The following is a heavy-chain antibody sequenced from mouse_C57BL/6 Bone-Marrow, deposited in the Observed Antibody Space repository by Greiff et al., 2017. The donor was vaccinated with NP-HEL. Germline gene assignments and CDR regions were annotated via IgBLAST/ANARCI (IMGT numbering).Heavy chain of an antibody. Sequence: VQLQQSGPGLVKPSQSLSLTCSVTGYSITSGYYWNWIRQFPGNKLEWMGYISYDGSNNYNPSLKNRISITRDTSKNQFFLKLNSVTTEDTATYYCARGNDGYSYFDYWGQGTTLTVSS. J-gene: IGHJ2*01. V-gene: IGHV3-6*01. D-gene: IGHD2-3*01. CDR1: GYSITSGYY. CDR3: ARGNDGYSYFDY. CDR2: ISYDGSN.